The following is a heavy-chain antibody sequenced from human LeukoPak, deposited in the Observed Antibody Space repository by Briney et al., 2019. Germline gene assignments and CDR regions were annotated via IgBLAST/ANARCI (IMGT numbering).Heavy chain of an antibody. V-gene: IGHV3-53*01. CDR3: ARRAGAYSHPYDY. CDR1: GFSVSDNS. Sequence: GGSLRLSCTVSGFSVSDNSMSWVRQAPGKRLEWVSFIYSGTTHYSDSVKGRFTISRDNSKSTLYLQMNSLRAEDTAVYYCARRAGAYSHPYDYWGQGTLLTVSS. CDR2: IYSGTT. J-gene: IGHJ4*02. D-gene: IGHD4/OR15-4a*01.